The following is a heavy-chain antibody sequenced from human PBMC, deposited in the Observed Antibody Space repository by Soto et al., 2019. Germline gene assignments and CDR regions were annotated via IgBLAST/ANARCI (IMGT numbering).Heavy chain of an antibody. CDR3: AKDLPDGY. V-gene: IGHV3-30*18. Sequence: PGGSLRLSCAASGFTFSSYGMHWVRQAPGKGLEWVAVISYDGSNKYYADSVKGQFTISRDNSKNTLYLQMNSLRAEDTTVYYCAKDLPDGYWGQGTLVTVSS. J-gene: IGHJ4*02. CDR1: GFTFSSYG. CDR2: ISYDGSNK.